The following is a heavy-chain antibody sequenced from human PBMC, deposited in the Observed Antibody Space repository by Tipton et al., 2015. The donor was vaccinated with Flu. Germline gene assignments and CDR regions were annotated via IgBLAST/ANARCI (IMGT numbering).Heavy chain of an antibody. J-gene: IGHJ4*02. D-gene: IGHD2-21*01. CDR3: GRGRGVYCGGDRCYSCYYDY. Sequence: RSLRLSCKASGFNFDDYGMSWFRRAPGKGLEWISFTRSKAFGATTEYTASVKGRFSTSTDDSKTIAYLQMNSLKTEDTAVYYCGRGRGVYCGGDRCYSCYYDYWGQGTLVTVSS. V-gene: IGHV3-49*01. CDR1: GFNFDDYG. CDR2: TRSKAFGATT.